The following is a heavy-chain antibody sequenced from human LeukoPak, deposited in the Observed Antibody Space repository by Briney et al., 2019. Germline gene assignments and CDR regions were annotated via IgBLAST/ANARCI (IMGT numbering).Heavy chain of an antibody. CDR1: GFTFSSYG. D-gene: IGHD2-15*01. V-gene: IGHV3-23*01. CDR2: ISGSGGST. CDR3: AKGVGYCNGGSCQQFDY. J-gene: IGHJ4*02. Sequence: GGSLRLSCAASGFTFSSYGMSWVRQAPGKGLEWVSAISGSGGSTYYADSVKGRFTISRDNSKNTLYLQMNSLRAEDTAVYHCAKGVGYCNGGSCQQFDYWGQGTLVTVSS.